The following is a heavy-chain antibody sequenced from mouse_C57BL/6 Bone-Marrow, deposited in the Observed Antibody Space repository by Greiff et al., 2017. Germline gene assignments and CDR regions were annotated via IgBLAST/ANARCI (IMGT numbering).Heavy chain of an antibody. J-gene: IGHJ4*01. D-gene: IGHD2-5*01. V-gene: IGHV5-17*01. Sequence: EVQLVESGGGLVKPGGSLKLSCAASGFTFSDYGMHWVRQAPEKGLEWVAYISSGSSTIYYADTVKGRFTISRANAKNTLFLQMTSLRYEDTAMYYCAGPETYSNYFFYAMDYWGQGTSVTVSS. CDR2: ISSGSSTI. CDR1: GFTFSDYG. CDR3: AGPETYSNYFFYAMDY.